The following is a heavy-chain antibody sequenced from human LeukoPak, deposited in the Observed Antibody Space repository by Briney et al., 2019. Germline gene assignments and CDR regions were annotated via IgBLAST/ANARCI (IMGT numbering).Heavy chain of an antibody. CDR3: VGDTPPGGDYYFDY. D-gene: IGHD3-16*01. CDR2: IWNAGTNT. J-gene: IGHJ4*02. CDR1: GFSFSTYG. Sequence: GGSLRLSCGASGFSFSTYGMHWVRQAPGKGLEWVALIWNAGTNTYYADSVKGRFSISRDNSKNTLYFQMNSLRAEDTAVYYCVGDTPPGGDYYFDYWGQGTLVIVSS. V-gene: IGHV3-33*01.